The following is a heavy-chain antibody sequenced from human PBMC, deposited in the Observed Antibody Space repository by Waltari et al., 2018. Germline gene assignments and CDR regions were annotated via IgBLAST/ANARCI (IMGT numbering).Heavy chain of an antibody. CDR2: IIPILGIA. CDR3: AREDYYDSSGDAPNDY. D-gene: IGHD3-22*01. V-gene: IGHV1-69*08. CDR1: GGTFSSYT. J-gene: IGHJ4*02. Sequence: QVQLVQSGAEVKKPGSSVKVSCKASGGTFSSYTISWVRQAPGQGLEWMGRIIPILGIANYAQKFQGRVTSTADKSTSTAYMELSSLRSEDTAVYYCAREDYYDSSGDAPNDYWGQGTLVTVSS.